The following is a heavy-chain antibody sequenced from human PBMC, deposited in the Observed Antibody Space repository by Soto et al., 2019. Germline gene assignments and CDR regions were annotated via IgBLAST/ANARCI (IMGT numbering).Heavy chain of an antibody. J-gene: IGHJ4*02. CDR3: ARRSSSWYSVDY. V-gene: IGHV1-18*01. CDR1: GYTFTSYC. CDR2: ISAYNGNT. D-gene: IGHD6-13*01. Sequence: ASVKVSCKASGYTFTSYCISWVRQAPGQGLEWMGWISAYNGNTNYAQKLQGRVTMTTDTSTSTAYMELRSLRSDDTAVYYCARRSSSWYSVDYWGQGTLVTVSS.